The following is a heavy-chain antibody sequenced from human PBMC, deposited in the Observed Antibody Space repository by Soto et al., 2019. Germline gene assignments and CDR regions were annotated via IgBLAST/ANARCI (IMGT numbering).Heavy chain of an antibody. J-gene: IGHJ5*02. V-gene: IGHV1-46*01. CDR3: AKDLTRQLAYWLDP. D-gene: IGHD6-6*01. Sequence: ASVKVSCKASGYTFTTYYMYWVRQAPGQGLEWMGIINPSGGSTSFAQKFQGRVTLTRDTSIATAYLTLTSLTSDDTALYYCAKDLTRQLAYWLDPWGQGTQVTVSS. CDR2: INPSGGST. CDR1: GYTFTTYY.